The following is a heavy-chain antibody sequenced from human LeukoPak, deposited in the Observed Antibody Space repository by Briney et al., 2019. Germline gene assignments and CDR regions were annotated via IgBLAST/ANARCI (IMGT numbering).Heavy chain of an antibody. D-gene: IGHD5-18*01. V-gene: IGHV4-59*08. Sequence: PSETLSLTCTVSGGSISSYYWSWIRQPPGKGLEWIGYIYYSGSTNYNPSLKSRVTISVDTSKNQFSLKLSSVTAADTAVYYCARPHIYSYVDYWGQGTLVTVSS. J-gene: IGHJ4*02. CDR3: ARPHIYSYVDY. CDR2: IYYSGST. CDR1: GGSISSYY.